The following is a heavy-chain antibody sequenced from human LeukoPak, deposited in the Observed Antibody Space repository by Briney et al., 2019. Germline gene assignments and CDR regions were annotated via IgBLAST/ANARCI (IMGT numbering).Heavy chain of an antibody. J-gene: IGHJ4*02. CDR1: GGSISSSSFY. Sequence: PSETLSLTCTVSGGSISSSSFYWGWIRQPPRKGLEWIGSIYYSGSTYNNPSLKSRVTISVDTSKNQFSLKVNSVTAADTAVYYCARQRGQDRGFDYWGQGTLVTVSS. V-gene: IGHV4-39*01. CDR3: ARQRGQDRGFDY. CDR2: IYYSGST. D-gene: IGHD3-10*01.